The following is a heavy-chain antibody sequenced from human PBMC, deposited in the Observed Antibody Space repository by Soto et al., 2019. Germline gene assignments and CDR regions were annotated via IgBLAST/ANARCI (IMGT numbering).Heavy chain of an antibody. Sequence: QVQLQESGPGLVKPSQTLSLTCTVSGGSISSGGYYWSWIRQHPGKGLEWIGYVYYSGSTYYNPSLKSRVTIPVDTSKNQFSLKLSSVTAADTAVYYCATRPATVTGGRFDPWGQGTLVTVSS. CDR2: VYYSGST. V-gene: IGHV4-31*03. CDR1: GGSISSGGYY. J-gene: IGHJ5*02. D-gene: IGHD4-17*01. CDR3: ATRPATVTGGRFDP.